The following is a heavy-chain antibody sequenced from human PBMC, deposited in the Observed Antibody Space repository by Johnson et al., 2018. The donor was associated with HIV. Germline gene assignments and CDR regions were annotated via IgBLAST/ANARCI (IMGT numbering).Heavy chain of an antibody. V-gene: IGHV3-11*04. CDR1: GFTFSDYY. CDR2: ISSSGSTM. Sequence: QVQLVESGGGLVQPGGSLRLSCAASGFTFSDYYMSWVRQAPGKGLEWVSYISSSGSTMYYADSVKGRFTISRNNVRNSLYLQMSSLRAADTAVYYCAREKLGSTEYDAFEIWGQGTMVTVSS. J-gene: IGHJ3*02. D-gene: IGHD4-17*01. CDR3: AREKLGSTEYDAFEI.